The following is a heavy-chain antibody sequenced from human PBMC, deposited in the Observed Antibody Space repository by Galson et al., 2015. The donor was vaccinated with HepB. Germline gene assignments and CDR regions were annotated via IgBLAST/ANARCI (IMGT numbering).Heavy chain of an antibody. CDR1: GGSISSYY. V-gene: IGHV4-59*01. CDR3: ARGATAADY. J-gene: IGHJ4*02. Sequence: ETLSLTCTVSGGSISSYYWSWIRQPPGKGLEWLGYIYYSRSTNYNPSLKSRVTISVDTSKIQCTLKLSSVTAADTAVYYCARGATAADYWGQGTLVTVSS. CDR2: IYYSRST. D-gene: IGHD6-13*01.